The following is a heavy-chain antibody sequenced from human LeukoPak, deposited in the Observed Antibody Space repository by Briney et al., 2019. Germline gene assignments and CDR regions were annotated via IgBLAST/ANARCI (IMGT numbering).Heavy chain of an antibody. J-gene: IGHJ6*03. V-gene: IGHV3-21*01. CDR3: ARDRGRNWNYLSWVYYYMDV. CDR2: ISSSSSYI. Sequence: GSLRLSCAASGFTFSSYSMNWVRQTPGKGLEWVSSISSSSSYIYYADSVKGRFTISRDNAKNSLYLQINSLRAEDTAVYYCARDRGRNWNYLSWVYYYMDVWGKGTTATVSS. D-gene: IGHD1-7*01. CDR1: GFTFSSYS.